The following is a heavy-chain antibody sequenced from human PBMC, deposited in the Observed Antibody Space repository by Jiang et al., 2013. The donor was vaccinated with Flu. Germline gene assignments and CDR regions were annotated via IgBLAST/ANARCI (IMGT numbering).Heavy chain of an antibody. CDR2: ISTKNGDT. CDR1: GYTFTGYY. J-gene: IGHJ4*02. D-gene: IGHD3-10*01. CDR3: ARDLYRSYDF. Sequence: GAEVKKPGASVKVSCKASGYTFTGYYMHWVRQSPGQGLQWMGWISTKNGDTDYAQAFQGRVTMTRDTSIGTVYMELASLRSDDTAIYYCARDLYRSYDFWGQGTLVTVSS. V-gene: IGHV1-2*02.